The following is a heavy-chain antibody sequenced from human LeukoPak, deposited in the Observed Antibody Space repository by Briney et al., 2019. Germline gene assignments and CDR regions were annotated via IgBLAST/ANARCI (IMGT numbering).Heavy chain of an antibody. CDR3: AKGAHSSSWHPFDY. J-gene: IGHJ4*02. CDR1: GFTFSSYG. CDR2: ISYDGSNK. V-gene: IGHV3-30*18. Sequence: PGRSLRLSCAASGFTFSSYGMHWVRQAPGKGLGWVAVISYDGSNKYYADSVKGRFTISRDNSKNTLYLQMNSLRAEDTAVYYCAKGAHSSSWHPFDYWGQGTLVTVSS. D-gene: IGHD6-13*01.